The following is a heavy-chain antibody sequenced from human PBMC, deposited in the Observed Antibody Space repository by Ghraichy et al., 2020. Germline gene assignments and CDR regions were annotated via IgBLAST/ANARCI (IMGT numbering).Heavy chain of an antibody. D-gene: IGHD4-17*01. V-gene: IGHV3-74*01. CDR2: IYTDVSTA. Sequence: LSLTCAVSGFTFTDYWMHWVRQAPGKGLVWVSRIYTDVSTATYADSVKSRFTISRDNAKNTLYLQMNSLRADDTAVYYCASSAVTYYGTALDYWGQGNLVTVSS. CDR1: GFTFTDYW. J-gene: IGHJ4*02. CDR3: ASSAVTYYGTALDY.